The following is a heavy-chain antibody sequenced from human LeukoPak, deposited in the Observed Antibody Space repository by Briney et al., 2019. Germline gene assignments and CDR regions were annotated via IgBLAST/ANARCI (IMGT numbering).Heavy chain of an antibody. CDR3: ARDRAGEYGMDV. CDR1: GSAFRTYI. CDR2: ISHDGNLK. V-gene: IGHV3-30*03. J-gene: IGHJ6*02. Sequence: GGSLRLSCAASGSAFRTYIMHWVRQAPGKGLQWVAVISHDGNLKYYTDSVEGRFTVSRDNSKSTLSLHMSSLRAEDTAVYYCARDRAGEYGMDVWGQGTTVTVSS. D-gene: IGHD3-16*01.